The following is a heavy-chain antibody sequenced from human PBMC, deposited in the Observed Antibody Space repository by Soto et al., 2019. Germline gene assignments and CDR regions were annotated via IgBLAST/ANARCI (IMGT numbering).Heavy chain of an antibody. CDR3: VADAPKTLRDWCDT. Sequence: PSETLSLTCTVSGASISGFYWSWIRKSAGKGLEWIGRIYATGTTDYNPSLKSRVMMSVDTSKKQFSLKLRSVTAADTAVYYCVADAPKTLRDWCDTWGQG. CDR1: GASISGFY. J-gene: IGHJ5*02. V-gene: IGHV4-4*07. CDR2: IYATGTT.